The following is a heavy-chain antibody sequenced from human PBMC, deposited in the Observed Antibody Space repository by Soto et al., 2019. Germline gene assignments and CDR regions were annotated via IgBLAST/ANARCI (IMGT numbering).Heavy chain of an antibody. V-gene: IGHV2-5*02. Sequence: SGPTLVNPTQTLTLTCTFSGFSLSTSGVGVGWIRQPPGKALEWLALIYWDDDKRYSPSLKSRLTITKDTSKNQVVLTMTNMDPVDTATYYCAHRYYDILTGFRWFDPWGQGALVTGSS. D-gene: IGHD3-9*01. J-gene: IGHJ5*02. CDR3: AHRYYDILTGFRWFDP. CDR2: IYWDDDK. CDR1: GFSLSTSGVG.